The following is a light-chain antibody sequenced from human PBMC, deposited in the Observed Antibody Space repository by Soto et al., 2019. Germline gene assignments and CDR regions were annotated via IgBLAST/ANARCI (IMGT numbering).Light chain of an antibody. J-gene: IGKJ1*01. CDR1: QSVSTTH. V-gene: IGKV3-20*01. Sequence: EIVLTQSPGTLSLSPGEKATLSCGASQSVSTTHLAWYQQRPGQAPRLLMSTASTRATGIPDRFSGSGSGTNFTLTISGLEPEDFPVYYCQQFANNPWTFGQGTKV. CDR2: TAS. CDR3: QQFANNPWT.